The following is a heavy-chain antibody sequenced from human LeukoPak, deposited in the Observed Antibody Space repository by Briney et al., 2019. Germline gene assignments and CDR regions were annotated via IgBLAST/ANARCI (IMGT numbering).Heavy chain of an antibody. CDR2: IKNDGSAT. Sequence: GGSLRLSCAASGIAISGYWMHWIRQVPGKGLMWVSRIKNDGSATMYADSVKGRFTISRDNAKNTLYLQMNSLRAEDTAVYYCARDREGYWGQGTLVTVSS. CDR1: GIAISGYW. J-gene: IGHJ4*02. D-gene: IGHD1-26*01. CDR3: ARDREGY. V-gene: IGHV3-74*03.